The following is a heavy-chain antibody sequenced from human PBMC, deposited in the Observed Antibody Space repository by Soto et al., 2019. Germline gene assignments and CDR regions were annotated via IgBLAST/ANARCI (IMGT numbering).Heavy chain of an antibody. J-gene: IGHJ3*02. D-gene: IGHD3-10*01. V-gene: IGHV2-5*02. CDR3: ANPFQGGVAFDI. CDR2: IYWDDDK. CDR1: GFSLSTSGVG. Sequence: QITLKESGPTLVKPTQTLTLTCTFSGFSLSTSGVGVGWIRQPPGKALEWLALIYWDDDKRYSPSLKSRLTITKDPSKNQVVSTMTNMDPMDTATYYCANPFQGGVAFDIWGQGTMVTVSS.